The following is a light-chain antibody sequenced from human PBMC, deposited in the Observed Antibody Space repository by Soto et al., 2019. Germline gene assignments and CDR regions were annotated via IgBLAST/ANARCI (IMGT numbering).Light chain of an antibody. Sequence: SYELTQPPSVSVSPGQTASIPCSGDKLGERFACWYQQKPGQSPVMVIYQDTRRPSGIPERFSGSNSGNTATLTISGTQAMDEADYCCQAWDSSTGVVFGGGTKLTVL. V-gene: IGLV3-1*01. CDR3: QAWDSSTGVV. J-gene: IGLJ2*01. CDR1: KLGERF. CDR2: QDT.